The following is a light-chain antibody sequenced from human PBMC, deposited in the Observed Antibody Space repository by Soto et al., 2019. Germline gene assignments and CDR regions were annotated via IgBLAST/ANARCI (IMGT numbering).Light chain of an antibody. Sequence: QPVLTQPPSVSGAPGQRVTISCTGSSPNIGAGSDVHWYQQLPGAAPKLLIYANNNRPSGVPDRFSGSKSDTSASLAITGLQAEDEADYYCQSYDSSLSVSVFGGGTKLTVL. CDR3: QSYDSSLSVSV. J-gene: IGLJ3*02. CDR1: SPNIGAGSD. V-gene: IGLV1-40*01. CDR2: ANN.